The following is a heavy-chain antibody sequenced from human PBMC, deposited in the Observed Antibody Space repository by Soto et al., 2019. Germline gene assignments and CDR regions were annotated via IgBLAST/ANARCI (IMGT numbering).Heavy chain of an antibody. Sequence: AGGSLRLSCAASGSTFSSSEMHWVRQAPGKGLEWVSYISKSSSVIYYADSVKGRFTISRDNAKNLLYLQMNSLRAEDTAVYFCASVNLQFSYGIDVWGQGTTVTVSS. D-gene: IGHD3-3*01. J-gene: IGHJ6*02. CDR3: ASVNLQFSYGIDV. CDR1: GSTFSSSE. V-gene: IGHV3-48*03. CDR2: ISKSSSVI.